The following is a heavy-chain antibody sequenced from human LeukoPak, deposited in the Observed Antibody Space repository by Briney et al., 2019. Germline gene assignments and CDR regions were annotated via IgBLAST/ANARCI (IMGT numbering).Heavy chain of an antibody. V-gene: IGHV1-2*02. CDR2: INPNSGGT. D-gene: IGHD3-22*01. CDR3: ASTVTMIVGRYFQH. J-gene: IGHJ1*01. Sequence: ASVKVSCKASGYTFTGYYMHWVRQAPGQGLEWMGWINPNSGGTNYAQKFQGGVTMTRDTSISTAYMELSRLRSDDTAVYYCASTVTMIVGRYFQHWGQGTLVTVSS. CDR1: GYTFTGYY.